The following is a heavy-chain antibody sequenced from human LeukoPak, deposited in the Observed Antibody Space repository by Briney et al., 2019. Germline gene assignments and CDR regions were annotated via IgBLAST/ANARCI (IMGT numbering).Heavy chain of an antibody. J-gene: IGHJ6*02. CDR2: IIPIFGTA. Sequence: GASVKVSCKASGGTFSSYAISWVRQAPGQGLEWMGGIIPIFGTANYAQKFQGRVTITADESTSTAYMELSSLRSEDTAVYYCARVEDDILTGYYPYYYYGMDVWGQGTTVTVSS. CDR3: ARVEDDILTGYYPYYYYGMDV. D-gene: IGHD3-9*01. CDR1: GGTFSSYA. V-gene: IGHV1-69*13.